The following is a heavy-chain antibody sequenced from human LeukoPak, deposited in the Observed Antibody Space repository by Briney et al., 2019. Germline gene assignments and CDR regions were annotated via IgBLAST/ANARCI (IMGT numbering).Heavy chain of an antibody. D-gene: IGHD6-13*01. CDR1: GFTFSSYG. CDR3: AKDRRWGIAAAGPNTAEYFQH. Sequence: GGSLRLSCAASGFTFSSYGMHWVRQAPGKGLEWVAFIRYDGSNKYYADSVKGRFTISRDNSKNTLYLQMNSLRAEDTAVYYCAKDRRWGIAAAGPNTAEYFQHWGQGTLVTVSS. J-gene: IGHJ1*01. V-gene: IGHV3-30*02. CDR2: IRYDGSNK.